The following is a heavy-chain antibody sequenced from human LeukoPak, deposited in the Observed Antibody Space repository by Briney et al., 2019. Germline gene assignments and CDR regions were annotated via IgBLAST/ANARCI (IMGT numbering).Heavy chain of an antibody. Sequence: ASVKVSCKASGYTFTGYYMHWVRQSPGQGLEWMGWINPNSCGTNYAQKFQGRVTMTRDTSISTAYMELSRLRSDDTAVYYCARETAHYYDRSGYENWFDPWGQGTLVTVSS. CDR3: ARETAHYYDRSGYENWFDP. V-gene: IGHV1-2*02. CDR1: GYTFTGYY. D-gene: IGHD3-22*01. J-gene: IGHJ5*02. CDR2: INPNSCGT.